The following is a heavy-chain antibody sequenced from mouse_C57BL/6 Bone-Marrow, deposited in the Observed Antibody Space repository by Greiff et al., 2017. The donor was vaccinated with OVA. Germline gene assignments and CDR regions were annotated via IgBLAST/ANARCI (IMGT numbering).Heavy chain of an antibody. Sequence: VQVVESGPGLVQPSQSLSITCTVSGFSLTSYGLHWVRQSPGKGLEWLGVIWRGGSTDYNAAFMSRLSITKDNSKSQVFFKMNSLQADDTAIYYCAKNYYGYAMDYWGQGTSVTVSS. V-gene: IGHV2-5*01. D-gene: IGHD1-1*01. CDR1: GFSLTSYG. CDR3: AKNYYGYAMDY. CDR2: IWRGGST. J-gene: IGHJ4*01.